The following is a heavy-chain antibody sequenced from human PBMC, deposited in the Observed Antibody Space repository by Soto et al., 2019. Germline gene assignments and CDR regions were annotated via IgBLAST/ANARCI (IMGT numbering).Heavy chain of an antibody. CDR1: GGSISSSSYY. V-gene: IGHV4-39*01. Sequence: QLQLQESGPGLVKPSETLSLTCTVSGGSISSSSYYWGWIRQPPGKGLEWFGSLYYSGSTYYNPSPNSRVTISVDSTKNQFSLKLSSVTAADAGVYFFVRQQYSYSYMDVWGKGTTVTVSS. J-gene: IGHJ6*03. CDR3: VRQQYSYSYMDV. CDR2: LYYSGST.